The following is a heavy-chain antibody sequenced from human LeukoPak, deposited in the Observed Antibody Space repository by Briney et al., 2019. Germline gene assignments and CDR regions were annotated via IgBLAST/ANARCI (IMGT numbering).Heavy chain of an antibody. CDR1: GGSFSGYF. V-gene: IGHV4-34*01. J-gene: IGHJ4*02. D-gene: IGHD3-3*01. Sequence: PSETLSLTCAVYGGSFSGYFCSWIRQPPGKGLEWIGEINDSGTTNYNPSLKSRVTISVDTSKNQFSLKLSSVTAADTAVYYCARYDFWSGYLSNWGQGTLVTVSS. CDR3: ARYDFWSGYLSN. CDR2: INDSGTT.